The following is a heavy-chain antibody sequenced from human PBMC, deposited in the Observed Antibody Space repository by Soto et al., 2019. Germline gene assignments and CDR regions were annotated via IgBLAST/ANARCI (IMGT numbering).Heavy chain of an antibody. V-gene: IGHV3-33*01. CDR2: IWYDGSNK. Sequence: GGSLRLSCAASGFTFSSYGMHWVRQAPGKGLEWVAVIWYDGSNKYYADSVKGRFTISRDNSKNTLYLQMNSLRAEDTAVYYCARGWGDIVVVPAARRGDYYYYMDVWGKGTTVTVSS. J-gene: IGHJ6*03. D-gene: IGHD2-2*01. CDR3: ARGWGDIVVVPAARRGDYYYYMDV. CDR1: GFTFSSYG.